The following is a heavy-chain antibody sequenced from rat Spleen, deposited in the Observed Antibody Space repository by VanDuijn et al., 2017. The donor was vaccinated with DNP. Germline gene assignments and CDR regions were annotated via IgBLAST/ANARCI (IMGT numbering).Heavy chain of an antibody. J-gene: IGHJ3*01. CDR2: ISYDGGST. CDR3: TTDFERGY. Sequence: EVQLVESGGGLVQPGRSLKLSCAASGVTFSDYYMAWVRQAPTKGLEWVASISYDGGSTYYPDSVKGRFTISRDNAENTVYLQMNSLRSEDTATFYCTTDFERGYWGQGTLVTVSS. V-gene: IGHV5-20*01. CDR1: GVTFSDYY. D-gene: IGHD1-11*01.